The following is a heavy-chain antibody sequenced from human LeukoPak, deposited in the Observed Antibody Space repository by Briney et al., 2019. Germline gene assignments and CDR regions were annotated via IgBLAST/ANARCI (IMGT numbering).Heavy chain of an antibody. J-gene: IGHJ4*02. CDR2: IIPILGIA. CDR1: GGTFSSYT. D-gene: IGHD3-22*01. Sequence: GASVKVSCKASGGTFSSYTISWVRQDPGQGREWMGRIIPILGIANYAQKFQGRVTITADKSTSTAYMELSSLRSEDTAVYYCARDFSDSSGYYPLGYWGQGTLVTVSS. CDR3: ARDFSDSSGYYPLGY. V-gene: IGHV1-69*04.